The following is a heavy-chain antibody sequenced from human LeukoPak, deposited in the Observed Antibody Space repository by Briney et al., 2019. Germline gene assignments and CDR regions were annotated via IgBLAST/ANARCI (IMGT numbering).Heavy chain of an antibody. Sequence: PSETLSLTCAVYGGSFSFYYWTCIRQPPGKGLEWIGEINHSGKANYNPSLKSRVAMTVDTSKSQFSLNLTSLTAADTAVYYCARRGGKYSSSSINYWGQGTLVTVSS. CDR3: ARRGGKYSSSSINY. V-gene: IGHV4-34*01. CDR2: INHSGKA. D-gene: IGHD6-6*01. CDR1: GGSFSFYY. J-gene: IGHJ1*01.